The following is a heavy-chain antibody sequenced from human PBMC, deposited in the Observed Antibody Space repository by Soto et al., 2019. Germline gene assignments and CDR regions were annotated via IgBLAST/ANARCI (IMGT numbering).Heavy chain of an antibody. V-gene: IGHV3-7*01. CDR2: IKQDGSEM. CDR3: ARDGTSPFGVDIMGFDS. Sequence: EVQLVESGGGLVQPGGSLRISCAASGFIFSSTWMSWVRQAPGKGLEWVANIKQDGSEMYYVDSVKGRFIISRDNAKNSLYLQMNGLSADDTAVYYCARDGTSPFGVDIMGFDSWGQGSQVTVSS. CDR1: GFIFSSTW. J-gene: IGHJ4*02. D-gene: IGHD3-3*01.